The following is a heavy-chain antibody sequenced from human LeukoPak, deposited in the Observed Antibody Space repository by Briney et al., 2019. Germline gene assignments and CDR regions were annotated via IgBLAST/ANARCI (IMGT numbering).Heavy chain of an antibody. V-gene: IGHV3-9*01. CDR3: AKGENGGLRYFDFDY. J-gene: IGHJ4*02. CDR1: GFTFDDYA. CDR2: ISWNSGSI. D-gene: IGHD3-9*01. Sequence: GRSLRLSCAASGFTFDDYAMHWVRQAPGKGLEWVSGISWNSGSIGYADSVKGRFTISRDNAKNSLYLQMNSLRAEDTALYYCAKGENGGLRYFDFDYWGLGTLVTVSS.